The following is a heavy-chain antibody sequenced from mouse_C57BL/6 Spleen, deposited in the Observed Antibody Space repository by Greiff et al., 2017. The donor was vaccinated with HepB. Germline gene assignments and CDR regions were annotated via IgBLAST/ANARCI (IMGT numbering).Heavy chain of an antibody. V-gene: IGHV8-12*01. CDR2: IYWDDDK. CDR1: GFSLSTSGMG. D-gene: IGHD2-4*01. J-gene: IGHJ1*03. CDR3: ARLYDYDGYFDV. Sequence: QVTLKVCGPGILQSSQTLSLTCSFSGFSLSTSGMGVSWIRQPSGKGLEWLAHIYWDDDKRYNPSLKSRLTITKDTSRNQVFLKITSVDTADTATYYCARLYDYDGYFDVWGTGTTVTVSS.